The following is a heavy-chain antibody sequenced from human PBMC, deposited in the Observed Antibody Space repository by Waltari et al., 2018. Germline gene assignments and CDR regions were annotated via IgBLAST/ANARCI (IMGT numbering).Heavy chain of an antibody. CDR3: ARAGEGAAAYTFDI. Sequence: EVQLVESGGGLVQPGGSLILSCAASGFTFSSNWMHWFRQGPGKGLVWVTRMDTDGSGTGYAASVKGRFSISRDNAKNTLYLQMNSLRAEDTAVYYCARAGEGAAAYTFDIWGQGTMVTVSS. CDR1: GFTFSSNW. V-gene: IGHV3-74*01. D-gene: IGHD6-13*01. CDR2: MDTDGSGT. J-gene: IGHJ3*02.